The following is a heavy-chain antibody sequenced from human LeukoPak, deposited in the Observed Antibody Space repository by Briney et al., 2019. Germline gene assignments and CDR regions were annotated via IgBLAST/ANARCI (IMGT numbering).Heavy chain of an antibody. CDR3: ARDVGITVADSFDP. J-gene: IGHJ5*02. V-gene: IGHV1-18*01. CDR1: GYSSTNYG. D-gene: IGHD6-13*01. CDR2: IHIYRGNT. Sequence: ASVKVSCKASGYSSTNYGISWVRQAPGQGLEWMGWIHIYRGNTDYAQKFQGRVTMTTDTSTSTVYMEVRGLRSDDTAMYYCARDVGITVADSFDPWGQGTLVTVSS.